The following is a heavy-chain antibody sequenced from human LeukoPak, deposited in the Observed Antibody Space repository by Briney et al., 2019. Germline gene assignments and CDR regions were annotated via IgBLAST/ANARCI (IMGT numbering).Heavy chain of an antibody. J-gene: IGHJ5*02. V-gene: IGHV4-39*07. Sequence: PSETLSLTCTVSGGSISSSSYYWGWIRQPPGKGLEWTGSIYYSGSTYYNPSLKSRVTISVDTSKNQFSLKLSSVTAADTAVYYCARGGDYGTTPILAWGQGTLVTVSS. D-gene: IGHD4-17*01. CDR3: ARGGDYGTTPILA. CDR2: IYYSGST. CDR1: GGSISSSSYY.